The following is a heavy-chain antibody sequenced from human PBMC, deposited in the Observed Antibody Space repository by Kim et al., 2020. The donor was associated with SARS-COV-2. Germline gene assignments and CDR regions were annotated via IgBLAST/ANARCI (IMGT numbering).Heavy chain of an antibody. V-gene: IGHV4-34*01. CDR1: GGSSSGYY. J-gene: IGHJ5*02. CDR2: INHSGST. CDR3: ARGLLFYSSSWYTIWFDP. D-gene: IGHD6-13*01. Sequence: SETLSLTCAVYGGSSSGYYWSWIRQPPGKGLEWIGEINHSGSTNYNPSLKSRVTISVDTSKNQFSLKLSSVTAADTAVYYCARGLLFYSSSWYTIWFDPWGQGTLVTVSS.